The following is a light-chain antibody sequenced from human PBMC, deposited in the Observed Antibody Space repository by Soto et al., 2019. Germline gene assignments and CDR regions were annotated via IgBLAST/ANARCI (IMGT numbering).Light chain of an antibody. J-gene: IGKJ3*01. CDR1: QSVSSSY. CDR3: QQYGSSPT. Sequence: EIVLTQSPGTLSLSPGERATLSCRASQSVSSSYLAWYQQKPGQAPRLLIYGASSRATGIPDRFSGSGSGTDFTLTISRLEPEDFSVYYCQQYGSSPTLGPGPKVAI. V-gene: IGKV3-20*01. CDR2: GAS.